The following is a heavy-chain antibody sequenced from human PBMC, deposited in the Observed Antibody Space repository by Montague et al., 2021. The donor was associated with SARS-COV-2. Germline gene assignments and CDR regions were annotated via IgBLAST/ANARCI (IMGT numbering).Heavy chain of an antibody. CDR1: GGSIGAYY. CDR3: ARHGGNDAFDI. V-gene: IGHV4-59*01. CDR2: IDKSGST. J-gene: IGHJ3*02. D-gene: IGHD4-23*01. Sequence: SETLSLTCTAAGGSIGAYYWGWIRQPPGKGLEWIGYIDKSGSTXXXPSLESRVTMLVDTSKTQFSLKLNSVTAADTAVYYCARHGGNDAFDIWGRGTMVTVSS.